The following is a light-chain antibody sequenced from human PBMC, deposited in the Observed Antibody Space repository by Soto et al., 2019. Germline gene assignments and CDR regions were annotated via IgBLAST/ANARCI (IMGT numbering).Light chain of an antibody. V-gene: IGKV3-20*01. CDR3: QQYGSSPLT. Sequence: EIVLTQSPGTLSLSPGEGVTLSCRAGQIVSGSYVAWYQQKPGQAPRLLIYGASGRATGIPDRFSGSGSGTDFTLTISRLETEDLAVYYCQQYGSSPLTLGGGTKVDIK. CDR1: QIVSGSY. J-gene: IGKJ4*01. CDR2: GAS.